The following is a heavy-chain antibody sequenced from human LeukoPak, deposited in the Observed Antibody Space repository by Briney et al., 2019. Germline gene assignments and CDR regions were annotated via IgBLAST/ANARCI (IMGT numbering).Heavy chain of an antibody. CDR1: GYTLTELS. V-gene: IGHV1-24*01. CDR3: ATGPGTSRGEPYYYYYYIDV. D-gene: IGHD1-7*01. J-gene: IGHJ6*03. CDR2: FDPEDGET. Sequence: ASVQVSCKVSGYTLTELSMHWVRQTPGKGLEWMGGFDPEDGETIYAQKFQGRVTMTEDTSTDTAYMELSSLRSEDTAVYYCATGPGTSRGEPYYYYYYIDVWGKGTTVTVSS.